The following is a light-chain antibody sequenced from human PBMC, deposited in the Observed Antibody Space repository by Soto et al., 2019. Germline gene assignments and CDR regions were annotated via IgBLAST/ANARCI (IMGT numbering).Light chain of an antibody. CDR2: GAS. CDR3: HQYASSLT. CDR1: QSVDSAF. V-gene: IGKV3-20*01. J-gene: IGKJ1*01. Sequence: EIVLTQSPGSLSLSLGERATLSCRASQSVDSAFFAWYQQKPGQPPRLLMYGASRRATGMPNRFSGSGSGTDFTVTISRLEPEDFAVHYCHQYASSLTFGQGTKVEI.